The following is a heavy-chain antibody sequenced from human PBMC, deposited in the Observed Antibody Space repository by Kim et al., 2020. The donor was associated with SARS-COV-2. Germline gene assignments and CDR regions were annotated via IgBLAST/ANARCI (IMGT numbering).Heavy chain of an antibody. CDR3: AREKTYYEYVWGSSTYYGMDV. V-gene: IGHV1-8*01. CDR1: GYTFTSYD. D-gene: IGHD3-16*01. Sequence: ASVKVSCKASGYTFTSYDINWVRQATGQGLEWMGWMNPNSGNTGYAQKFQGRVTMTRNTSISTAYMELNSLRSEDTAVYYCAREKTYYEYVWGSSTYYGMDVWGQGTTVTVSS. CDR2: MNPNSGNT. J-gene: IGHJ6*02.